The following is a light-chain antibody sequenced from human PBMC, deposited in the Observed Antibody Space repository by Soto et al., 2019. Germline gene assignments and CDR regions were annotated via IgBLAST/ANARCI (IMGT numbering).Light chain of an antibody. CDR3: SSHTTYSTRG. CDR1: SSDIGSYNY. J-gene: IGLJ1*01. Sequence: QSVLTQPASVSGSPGQSIAISCTGTSSDIGSYNYVSWYQQHPGKAPKLMIHEVSNRPSGVSDRFSGSKSGNTASLNISGLQADDEADYYCSSHTTYSTRGFGTGTKVTVL. CDR2: EVS. V-gene: IGLV2-14*01.